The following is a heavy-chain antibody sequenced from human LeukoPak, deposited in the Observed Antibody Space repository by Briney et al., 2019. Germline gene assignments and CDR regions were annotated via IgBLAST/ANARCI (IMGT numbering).Heavy chain of an antibody. CDR1: GYAMISGGFS. CDR3: ARSRQASGLFSS. CDR2: IYDRGPA. D-gene: IGHD3-10*01. V-gene: IGHV4-30-2*01. J-gene: IGHJ5*02. Sequence: SQTLSLTCTVSGYAMISGGFSWNWIRQPPGKGLEWIGCIYDRGPAHYNPSLKSRFTISVDRPKNQFFLNVTSLTAADTAVYYCARSRQASGLFSSWGQGTLVVVSS.